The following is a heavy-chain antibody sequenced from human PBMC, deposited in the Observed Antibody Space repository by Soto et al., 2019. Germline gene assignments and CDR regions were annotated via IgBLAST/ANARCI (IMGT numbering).Heavy chain of an antibody. Sequence: EVQLLESGGGLVQPGGSLRLSCAASGFTFSSYAMSWVRQAPGKGLEWVSAISGSGGSTYYADSVKGRFTISRDNSKNTLYLQMNSLRAEDTAVYYCAKDKASSDYIWGSPGTNFDYWGQGTLVTVSS. J-gene: IGHJ4*02. CDR3: AKDKASSDYIWGSPGTNFDY. D-gene: IGHD3-16*01. CDR2: ISGSGGST. V-gene: IGHV3-23*01. CDR1: GFTFSSYA.